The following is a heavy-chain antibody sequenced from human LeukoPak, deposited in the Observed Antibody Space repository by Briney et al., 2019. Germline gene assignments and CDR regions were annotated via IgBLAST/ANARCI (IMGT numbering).Heavy chain of an antibody. CDR3: AREDLYYYDSSGSEYFQH. CDR1: GYTFTGYY. V-gene: IGHV1-2*02. CDR2: INPNSGGT. D-gene: IGHD3-22*01. Sequence: ASVKVSCKASGYTFTGYYMHWVRQAPGQGLEWMGWINPNSGGTNCAQKFQNRVTMTRDTSISTAYMELSRLRSDDTAVYYCAREDLYYYDSSGSEYFQHWGQGTLVTVSS. J-gene: IGHJ1*01.